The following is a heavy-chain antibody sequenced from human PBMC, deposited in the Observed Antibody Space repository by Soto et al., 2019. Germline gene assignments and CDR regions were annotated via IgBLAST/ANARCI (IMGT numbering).Heavy chain of an antibody. D-gene: IGHD2-8*02. V-gene: IGHV5-51*01. J-gene: IGHJ6*02. CDR1: GYSFTSYW. Sequence: GESLKISCKGSGYSFTSYWIGWVRQMPGKGLEWMGIIYPGDSDTRYSPSFQGQVTISADKSISTAHLQWSSLKASDTAMYYCATSSVTLVEVLSYYYYGMDVWGQGTTVTVSS. CDR2: IYPGDSDT. CDR3: ATSSVTLVEVLSYYYYGMDV.